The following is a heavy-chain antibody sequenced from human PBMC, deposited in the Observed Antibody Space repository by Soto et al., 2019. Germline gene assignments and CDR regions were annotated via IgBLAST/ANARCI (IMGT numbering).Heavy chain of an antibody. V-gene: IGHV4-34*01. Sequence: SETLSLTCAVYGGSFSGYYWSWIRQPPGKGLEWIGEINHSGSTNYNPSLKSRVTISVDTSKNQFSLKLSSVTAADTAVYYCARGRELASARNWYFDLWGRGTLVTVSS. CDR2: INHSGST. CDR3: ARGRELASARNWYFDL. J-gene: IGHJ2*01. CDR1: GGSFSGYY. D-gene: IGHD1-26*01.